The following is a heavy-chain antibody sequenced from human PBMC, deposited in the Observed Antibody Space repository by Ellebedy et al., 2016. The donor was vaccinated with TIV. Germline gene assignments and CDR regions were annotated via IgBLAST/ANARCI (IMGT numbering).Heavy chain of an antibody. J-gene: IGHJ4*02. D-gene: IGHD1-26*01. V-gene: IGHV3-33*01. CDR1: GFMFSRYG. CDR3: VRDKAGVGATKLDY. CDR2: ILNDGSKE. Sequence: GESLKISCAASGFMFSRYGMHWVRQPPGEGLEWLAVILNDGSKEYYADSVKGRFIISRDNTKNTLYLQMNSLRVEDTAVYYCVRDKAGVGATKLDYWGQGALVTVSS.